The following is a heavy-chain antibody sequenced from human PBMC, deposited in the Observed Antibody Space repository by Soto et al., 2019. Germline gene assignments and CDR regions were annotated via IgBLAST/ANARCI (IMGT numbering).Heavy chain of an antibody. CDR3: ANSSSWYDWFDP. J-gene: IGHJ5*02. CDR1: GGTFSSYA. V-gene: IGHV1-69*06. D-gene: IGHD6-13*01. Sequence: SVKVSCKASGGTFSSYAISWVRQAPGQGLEWMGGIIPIFGTANYAQKFQGRVTITADKSASTAYMELSSLRSEDTAVYYCANSSSWYDWFDPWGQGTLVTVSS. CDR2: IIPIFGTA.